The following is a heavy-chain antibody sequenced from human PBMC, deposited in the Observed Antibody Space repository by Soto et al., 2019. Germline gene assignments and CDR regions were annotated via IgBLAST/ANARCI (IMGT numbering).Heavy chain of an antibody. V-gene: IGHV5-51*01. J-gene: IGHJ4*02. CDR1: VYIFANEW. Sequence: XESLKVSCKCSVYIFANEWNALVLQMPGKGLEWMGIIFPGDSDTRYSPSFQGQVTISADKAINTAYLQWSSLKASDTAVYYSARPVAAHPYFDFCGQQALVTVSS. D-gene: IGHD6-6*01. CDR3: ARPVAAHPYFDF. CDR2: IFPGDSDT.